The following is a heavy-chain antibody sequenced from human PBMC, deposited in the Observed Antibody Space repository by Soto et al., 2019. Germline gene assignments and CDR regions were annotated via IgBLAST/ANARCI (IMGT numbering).Heavy chain of an antibody. CDR3: ARDLAAGDL. D-gene: IGHD6-13*01. CDR2: INPVGGST. V-gene: IGHV1-46*01. J-gene: IGHJ5*02. Sequence: ASVKVSCKASGYTFINYYIHWVRQAPGQGLEWMAIINPVGGSTNYAQEFQGRVTLTSDTSTSTVYMELSSLRFEDTALFYCARDLAAGDLWGQGTLVTVSS. CDR1: GYTFINYY.